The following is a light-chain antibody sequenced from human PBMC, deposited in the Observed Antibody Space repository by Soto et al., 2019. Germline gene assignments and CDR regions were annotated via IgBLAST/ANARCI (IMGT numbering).Light chain of an antibody. V-gene: IGLV2-23*02. CDR1: NSVVGNYNL. CDR3: CSYAGSATWV. CDR2: EVT. J-gene: IGLJ3*02. Sequence: QSALTQPASVSGSPGQSITISCTGTNSVVGNYNLVSWYQQHPGKAPKLMMYEVTKRPSGVSNRFSGSKSGNTASLTISGLEAEDEADYYCCSYAGSATWVFGGGTKVTVL.